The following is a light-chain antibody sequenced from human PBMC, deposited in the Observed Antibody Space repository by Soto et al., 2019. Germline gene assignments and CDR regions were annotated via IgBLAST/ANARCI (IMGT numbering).Light chain of an antibody. V-gene: IGLV2-14*01. CDR3: SSYTSSSTYV. CDR2: DVS. J-gene: IGLJ1*01. Sequence: QSALTQPATVSGSHGQSIAISCTGTSSDVGAYNYVSWYQQHPGKAPKHMIYDVSNRPSGVSDRFSGSKSGNTASLTISGLQAEDEADYYCSSYTSSSTYVFGTVTKLTVL. CDR1: SSDVGAYNY.